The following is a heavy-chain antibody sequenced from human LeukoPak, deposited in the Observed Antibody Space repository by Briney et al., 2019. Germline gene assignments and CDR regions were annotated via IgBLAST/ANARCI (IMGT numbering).Heavy chain of an antibody. CDR1: GFTFSSYA. CDR3: AKSCRGGSCYPSYYSYGMDV. D-gene: IGHD2-15*01. CDR2: ISGSGGST. J-gene: IGHJ6*04. V-gene: IGHV3-23*01. Sequence: GGSLRLSCAASGFTFSSYAMSWVRQAPGEGLEWVSAISGSGGSTYYADSVKGRFTISRDNSKNTLYLQMNSLRAEDTAVYYCAKSCRGGSCYPSYYSYGMDVWGKGTTVTVSS.